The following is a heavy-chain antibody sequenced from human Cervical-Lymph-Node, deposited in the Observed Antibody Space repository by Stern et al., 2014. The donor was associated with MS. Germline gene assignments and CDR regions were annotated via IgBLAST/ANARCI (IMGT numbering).Heavy chain of an antibody. CDR1: GYAFSDYY. J-gene: IGHJ3*01. V-gene: IGHV1-2*02. CDR2: VNPNNGGT. Sequence: VQLVESGAEVKKPGASVKVSCKASGYAFSDYYAHWGRLAPGQGLELMGWVNPNNGGTNYAQKFQGRVTMTRDTSISTVYMQLSGLTSDDTALYYCARGSFGAFAVVVAVNDTFDVWGLGTMVTVSS. D-gene: IGHD2-15*01. CDR3: ARGSFGAFAVVVAVNDTFDV.